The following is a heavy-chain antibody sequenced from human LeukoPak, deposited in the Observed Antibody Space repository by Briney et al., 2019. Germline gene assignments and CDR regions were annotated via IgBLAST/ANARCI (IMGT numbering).Heavy chain of an antibody. Sequence: PSETLSLTCTVSGHSINDTHYWGWLRQPPGKGLEWIASVFHSGSTYYNPSFESRVTISVDTSKNQFSLRLRSVTAADTAVYYCARDFMEWNLRLFFDYWGQGTPATVSS. CDR2: VFHSGST. CDR1: GHSINDTHY. D-gene: IGHD3-3*01. CDR3: ARDFMEWNLRLFFDY. J-gene: IGHJ4*02. V-gene: IGHV4-38-2*02.